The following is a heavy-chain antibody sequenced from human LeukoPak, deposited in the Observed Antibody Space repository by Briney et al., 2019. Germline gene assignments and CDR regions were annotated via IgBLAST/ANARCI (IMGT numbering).Heavy chain of an antibody. CDR3: ARKYYGSGSYYKDINVDY. J-gene: IGHJ4*02. D-gene: IGHD3-10*01. V-gene: IGHV4-39*01. Sequence: PSETLSLTCTVSGGSIRSSSYYWGWIRQPPGKGLEWIGSIYYSGSTYYNPSLKSRVTISVDTSKNQFSLKLSSVTAADTAVYYCARKYYGSGSYYKDINVDYWGQGTLVTVSS. CDR1: GGSIRSSSYY. CDR2: IYYSGST.